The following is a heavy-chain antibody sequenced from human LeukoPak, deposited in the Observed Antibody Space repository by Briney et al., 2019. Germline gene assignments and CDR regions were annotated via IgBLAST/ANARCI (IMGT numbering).Heavy chain of an antibody. Sequence: ASVKVSCKASGGTFSSYAISWVRQAPGQGLEWMGGIIPIFGTANYAQKFQGRVTITTDESTSTAYMELSSLRSEDTAVYYCASGGAGSGRYYFDCWGQGTLVTVSS. CDR2: IIPIFGTA. D-gene: IGHD6-19*01. V-gene: IGHV1-69*05. J-gene: IGHJ4*02. CDR3: ASGGAGSGRYYFDC. CDR1: GGTFSSYA.